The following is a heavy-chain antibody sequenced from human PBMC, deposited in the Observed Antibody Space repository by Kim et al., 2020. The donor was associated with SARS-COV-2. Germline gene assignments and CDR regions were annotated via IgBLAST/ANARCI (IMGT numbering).Heavy chain of an antibody. J-gene: IGHJ4*02. CDR3: VRGPGWLPRY. CDR1: GFTFDNSA. V-gene: IGHV3-43*02. Sequence: GGSLRLSCAGSGFTFDNSAMHWVRQAPGKGLEWVSFLSAYGETINYADSVKGRFTISIDKSRNSVYLQMNSLRTEDTALYYCVRGPGWLPRYWGQGTLVTAPS. CDR2: LSAYGETI. D-gene: IGHD6-19*01.